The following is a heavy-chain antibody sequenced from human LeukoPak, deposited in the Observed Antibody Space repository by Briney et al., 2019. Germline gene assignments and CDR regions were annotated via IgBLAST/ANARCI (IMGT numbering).Heavy chain of an antibody. CDR2: IRYDESNK. CDR1: GFTFSSYG. J-gene: IGHJ2*01. D-gene: IGHD7-27*01. Sequence: GGSLRLSCAASGFTFSSYGMHWVRQAPGKGLEWVAFIRYDESNKYYADSVKGRFTISRDNSKNTLYLQMNSLRVEDTAVYYCARVWGPLSHNWYFDLWGRGTLVTVSS. V-gene: IGHV3-30*02. CDR3: ARVWGPLSHNWYFDL.